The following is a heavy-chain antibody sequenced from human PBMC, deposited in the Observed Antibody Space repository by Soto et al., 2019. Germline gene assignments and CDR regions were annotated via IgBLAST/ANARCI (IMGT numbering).Heavy chain of an antibody. V-gene: IGHV6-1*01. D-gene: IGHD4-17*01. CDR1: VDSVSSNSAA. Sequence: SQTLSLTCAISVDSVSSNSAAWNWIRQSPSRGLEWLGRTYYRSKWYNDYAVSVKSRITINPDASKNQFSLHLNSVTPEDTAVYYCARVTTTVTTNWFAPWGQGTLVTVSS. CDR3: ARVTTTVTTNWFAP. J-gene: IGHJ5*02. CDR2: TYYRSKWYN.